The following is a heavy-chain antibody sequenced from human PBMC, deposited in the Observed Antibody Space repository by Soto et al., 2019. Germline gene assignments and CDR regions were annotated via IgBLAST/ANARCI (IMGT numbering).Heavy chain of an antibody. Sequence: SSETLSLTCAVYGGSFSGYYWSWIRQPPGKGLEWIGEINRSGSTNYNPSLKSRVTISVDTSKNQFSLKLSSVTAADTAVYYCARGRYYDSSGFCYWGQGTLVTVSS. J-gene: IGHJ4*02. CDR1: GGSFSGYY. CDR3: ARGRYYDSSGFCY. CDR2: INRSGST. V-gene: IGHV4-34*01. D-gene: IGHD3-22*01.